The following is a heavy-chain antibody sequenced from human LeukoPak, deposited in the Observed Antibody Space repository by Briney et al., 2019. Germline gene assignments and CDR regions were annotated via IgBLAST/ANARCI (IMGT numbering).Heavy chain of an antibody. CDR3: ARASIAVAGPKEGRIGPTDYYYYYMDV. CDR2: INSDGSST. V-gene: IGHV3-74*01. J-gene: IGHJ6*03. CDR1: GFTFSSYW. Sequence: GGSLRLSCAASGFTFSSYWMHWVRQAPGKGLVWVSRINSDGSSTSYADSVKGRFTISRDNAKNTLYLQMNSLRAEDTAVYYCARASIAVAGPKEGRIGPTDYYYYYMDVWGKGTTVTVSS. D-gene: IGHD6-19*01.